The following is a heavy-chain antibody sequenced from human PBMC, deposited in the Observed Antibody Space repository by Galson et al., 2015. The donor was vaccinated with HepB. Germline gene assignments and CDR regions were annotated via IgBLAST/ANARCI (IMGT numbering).Heavy chain of an antibody. V-gene: IGHV3-30*18. Sequence: SLRLSCAASGFTFSSYGMHWVRQAPGKGLEWVAVISYDGSNKYYADSVKGRFTISRDNSKNTLYLQMNSLRAEDTAVYYCAKIPRYYGDSTTADYFDYWGQGTLVTVSS. CDR1: GFTFSSYG. J-gene: IGHJ4*02. D-gene: IGHD4-17*01. CDR3: AKIPRYYGDSTTADYFDY. CDR2: ISYDGSNK.